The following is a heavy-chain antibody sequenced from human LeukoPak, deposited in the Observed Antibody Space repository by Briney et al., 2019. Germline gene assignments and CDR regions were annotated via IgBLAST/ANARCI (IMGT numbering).Heavy chain of an antibody. D-gene: IGHD3-22*01. J-gene: IGHJ4*02. CDR1: GYTFTSYG. Sequence: ASVKVSCKASGYTFTSYGISWVRQAPGQGLEWMGWISGFSGNTNYAQKFQDRVTLSTDTSTSTVYMGLRSLISDDTAVYYCARDPEHFDLYESSGQLDSWGQGTQVTVSS. CDR3: ARDPEHFDLYESSGQLDS. CDR2: ISGFSGNT. V-gene: IGHV1-18*01.